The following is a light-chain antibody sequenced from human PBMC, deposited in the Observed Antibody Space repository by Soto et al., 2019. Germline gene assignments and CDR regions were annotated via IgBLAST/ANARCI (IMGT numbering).Light chain of an antibody. V-gene: IGKV3-20*01. CDR1: QSVSSGY. CDR2: GAS. J-gene: IGKJ1*01. Sequence: EILMTQSPATLSLSPGERATLSCRASQSVSSGYLAWYQQKPGQAPRLLFYGASSRATGIPDTFSGSGSGTDFTRTISRLEPEDFAVYYCQQYGSSPRTFGQGTKVDIK. CDR3: QQYGSSPRT.